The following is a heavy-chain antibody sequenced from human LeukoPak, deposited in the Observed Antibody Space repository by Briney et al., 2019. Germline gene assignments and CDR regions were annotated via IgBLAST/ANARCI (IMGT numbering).Heavy chain of an antibody. V-gene: IGHV1-2*02. Sequence: ASVKVSCKASGYTFTGYYMHWVRQAPGQGLEWMGWINPNSGGTNYAQKFQGRVTMTRGTSISTAYMELSRLRSDDTAVYYCARDASKREVNWFDPWGQGTLITVSS. CDR2: INPNSGGT. D-gene: IGHD1-26*01. CDR3: ARDASKREVNWFDP. J-gene: IGHJ5*02. CDR1: GYTFTGYY.